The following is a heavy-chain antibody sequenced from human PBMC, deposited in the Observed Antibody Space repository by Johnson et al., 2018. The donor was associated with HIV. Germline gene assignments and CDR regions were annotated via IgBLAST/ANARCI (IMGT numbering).Heavy chain of an antibody. J-gene: IGHJ3*02. CDR2: IWYDGSNK. D-gene: IGHD6-13*01. CDR3: ANPAAGARDAFDI. CDR1: GFTFSSFG. V-gene: IGHV3-33*06. Sequence: QVQLVESGGGVVQPGRSLRLSCAASGFTFSSFGMHWVRQAPGKGLEWVAVIWYDGSNKYFADSVKGRFTISRDNSKNTLYLQMSSLRAEDTAVYYGANPAAGARDAFDIWGQGKMVTVSS.